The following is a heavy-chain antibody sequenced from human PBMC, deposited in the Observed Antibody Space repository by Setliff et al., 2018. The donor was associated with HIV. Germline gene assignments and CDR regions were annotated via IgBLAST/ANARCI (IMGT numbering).Heavy chain of an antibody. CDR1: GYIFTNYG. CDR2: ITGYNGNT. D-gene: IGHD1-1*01. CDR3: ARVGPESLPYTWDRGYYMDV. V-gene: IGHV1-18*01. J-gene: IGHJ6*03. Sequence: WASVKVSCKASGYIFTNYGISWVRQAPGQGLEWMGWITGYNGNTNYAEKFQGRVTMTIDTSTSTAYLELRSLRSDDTAVYYCARVGPESLPYTWDRGYYMDVWGTGTAVTVSS.